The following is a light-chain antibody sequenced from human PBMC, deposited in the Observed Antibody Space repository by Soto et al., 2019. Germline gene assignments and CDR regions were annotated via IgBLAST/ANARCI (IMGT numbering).Light chain of an antibody. CDR1: QSISSW. CDR2: KTS. J-gene: IGKJ1*01. CDR3: QYYNNYCWT. Sequence: DIQLTQSPSTLSASVGDRVTITCRASQSISSWLAWYQQKPGKAPKFLIYKTSNLESGVPSRFSGSGSGTEFTLTISSLQPDEFATYYCQYYNNYCWTFGQGTKVEIK. V-gene: IGKV1-5*03.